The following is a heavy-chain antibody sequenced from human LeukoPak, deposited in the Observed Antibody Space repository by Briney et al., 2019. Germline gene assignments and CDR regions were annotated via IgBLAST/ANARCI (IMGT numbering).Heavy chain of an antibody. Sequence: GGSLRLSCAASGFIFSSYSINWVRQAPGKGLEWVSSISSSSSYIYYADSVKGRFTISRDSAKNSLYLQMNSLRAEDTAVYYCAREYYYDSRAPGAFDIWGQGTMVTVSS. V-gene: IGHV3-21*01. CDR3: AREYYYDSRAPGAFDI. J-gene: IGHJ3*02. D-gene: IGHD3-22*01. CDR2: ISSSSSYI. CDR1: GFIFSSYS.